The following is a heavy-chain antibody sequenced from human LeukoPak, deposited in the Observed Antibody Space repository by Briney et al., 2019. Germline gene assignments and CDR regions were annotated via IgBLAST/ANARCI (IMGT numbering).Heavy chain of an antibody. CDR2: IIPIFGTA. CDR1: GGTFSSYA. J-gene: IGHJ4*02. CDR3: ARVSYYYGSEAPYYFDY. V-gene: IGHV1-69*05. Sequence: SVKVSCKASGGTFSSYAISWVPQAPGQGLEWMGRIIPIFGTANYAQKFQGRVTITTDESTSTAYMELSSLRSEDTAVYYCARVSYYYGSEAPYYFDYWGQGTLVTVSS. D-gene: IGHD3-10*01.